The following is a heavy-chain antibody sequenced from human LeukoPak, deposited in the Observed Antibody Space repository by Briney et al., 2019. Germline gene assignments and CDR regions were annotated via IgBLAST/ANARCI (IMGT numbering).Heavy chain of an antibody. J-gene: IGHJ4*02. V-gene: IGHV3-23*01. D-gene: IGHD2-2*01. Sequence: PGGSLRLSCAASGFTFSSYAMSWVRQAPGKGLEWVSAISGSGGSTYYADSVKARFTISRANSKNTLYLQMNSLRAEDTAVYYCAKDRVVVVPAASDYWGQGTLVTVSS. CDR1: GFTFSSYA. CDR2: ISGSGGST. CDR3: AKDRVVVVPAASDY.